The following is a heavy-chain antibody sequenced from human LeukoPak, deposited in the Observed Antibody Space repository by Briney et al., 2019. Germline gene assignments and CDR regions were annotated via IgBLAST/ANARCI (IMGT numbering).Heavy chain of an antibody. CDR1: GFTFSNAW. J-gene: IGHJ4*02. CDR3: TQDMVY. CDR2: IKSKIDGGTR. Sequence: PGGSLRLSCAASGFTFSNAWMSWVRQAPGKGLEWVGRIKSKIDGGTREYAAPVKGRFTISRDDSKNTLDLQMNSLKTEDTAVYYCTQDMVYWGPGTLVTVSS. D-gene: IGHD2-8*01. V-gene: IGHV3-15*01.